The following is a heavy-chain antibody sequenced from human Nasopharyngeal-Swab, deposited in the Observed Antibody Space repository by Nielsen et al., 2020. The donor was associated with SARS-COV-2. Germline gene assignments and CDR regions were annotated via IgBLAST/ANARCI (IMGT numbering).Heavy chain of an antibody. CDR2: MNPNSGNT. D-gene: IGHD3-9*01. CDR1: GYTLTELF. CDR3: ARAKFFPNGWFDP. J-gene: IGHJ5*02. V-gene: IGHV1-8*01. Sequence: ASVKVSCKVSGYTLTELFMHWVRQATGQGLEWMGWMNPNSGNTGYAQKFQGRVTMTRNTSISTAYMELSSLRSEDTAVYYCARAKFFPNGWFDPWGQGTLVTVSS.